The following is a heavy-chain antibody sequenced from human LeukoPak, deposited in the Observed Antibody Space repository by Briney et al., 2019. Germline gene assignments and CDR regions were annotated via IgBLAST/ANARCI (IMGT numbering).Heavy chain of an antibody. CDR1: GDSINSYS. D-gene: IGHD1-26*01. J-gene: IGHJ4*02. CDR3: ARLGSSGLFDY. CDR2: IYSGGST. Sequence: SETLSLTCTISGDSINSYSWTWIRQPPGKGLEWIGYIYSGGSTNYNSAHKSRVTISVDTYKSQFSLNLTSVTAADTALYYCARLGSSGLFDYWGLGILVTVSS. V-gene: IGHV4-59*01.